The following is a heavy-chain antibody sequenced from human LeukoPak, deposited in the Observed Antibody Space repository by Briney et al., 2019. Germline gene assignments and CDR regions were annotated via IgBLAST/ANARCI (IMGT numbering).Heavy chain of an antibody. V-gene: IGHV1-69*13. D-gene: IGHD2-2*01. CDR2: IIPIFGTA. CDR1: GGAFSSYA. Sequence: VASVNVSCKASGGAFSSYAISWVRQAPGQGLEWMGGIIPIFGTANYAQKFQGSVTITADESTSTAYMELSSLRSEDTAVYYCAREDGVVVVPAAMPPSAYGMDVWGQGTTVTVSS. J-gene: IGHJ6*02. CDR3: AREDGVVVVPAAMPPSAYGMDV.